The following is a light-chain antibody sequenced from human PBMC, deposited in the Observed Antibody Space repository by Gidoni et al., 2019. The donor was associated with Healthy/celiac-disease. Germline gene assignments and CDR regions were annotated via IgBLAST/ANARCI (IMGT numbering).Light chain of an antibody. CDR3: QRSYSTLWT. Sequence: DSQMTQSPSSLSASVEDRATITCRARQSISSYLNWYQQKPGKAPTLLIYAASSLQSGPPPRISGSGSAADFTLTISSLPPEDSATYYCQRSYSTLWTFGQGTKVEIK. V-gene: IGKV1-39*01. CDR1: QSISSY. CDR2: AAS. J-gene: IGKJ1*01.